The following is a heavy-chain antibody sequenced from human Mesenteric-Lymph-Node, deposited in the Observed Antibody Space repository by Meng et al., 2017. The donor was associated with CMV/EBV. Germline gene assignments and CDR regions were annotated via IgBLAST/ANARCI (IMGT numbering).Heavy chain of an antibody. CDR3: EFRYDRSGDYY. CDR2: IKSDGSGI. CDR1: GVTFSDHW. J-gene: IGHJ4*02. Sequence: SCAASGVTFSDHWVHWVRQAPGKGLVWVSRIKSDGSGISYADSVKGRFTISRGNAENTVFLQMSSLRVEDTAVYYCEFRYDRSGDYYWGQGTLVTVSS. V-gene: IGHV3-74*01. D-gene: IGHD3-22*01.